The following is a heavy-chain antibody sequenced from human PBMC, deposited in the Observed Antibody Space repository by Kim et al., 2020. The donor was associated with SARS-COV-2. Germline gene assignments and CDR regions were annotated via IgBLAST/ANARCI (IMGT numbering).Heavy chain of an antibody. D-gene: IGHD5-18*01. CDR3: AKGRYSYGPDAFDI. Sequence: GGSLRLSCAASGFTFSSYGMHWVRQAPGKGLEWVAVISYDGSNKYYADSVKGRFTISRDNSKNTLYLQMNSLRAEDTAVYYCAKGRYSYGPDAFDIWGQGTMVTVSS. J-gene: IGHJ3*02. CDR1: GFTFSSYG. CDR2: ISYDGSNK. V-gene: IGHV3-30*18.